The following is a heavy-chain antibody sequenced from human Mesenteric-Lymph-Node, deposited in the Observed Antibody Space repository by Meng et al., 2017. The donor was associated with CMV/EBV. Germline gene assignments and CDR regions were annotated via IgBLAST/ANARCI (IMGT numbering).Heavy chain of an antibody. J-gene: IGHJ6*02. CDR2: ISSSSSYI. V-gene: IGHV3-21*06. CDR1: GFTFSSYS. CDR3: ARDSVSYGAGSFDLFV. Sequence: GESLKISCAASGFTFSSYSMNWVRQAPGKGLEWVSSISSSSSYIYYADSVKGRFTISRDNAKNSLYLQMNSLRPEDTAVYYCARDSVSYGAGSFDLFVWGQGTTVTVSS. D-gene: IGHD3-10*01.